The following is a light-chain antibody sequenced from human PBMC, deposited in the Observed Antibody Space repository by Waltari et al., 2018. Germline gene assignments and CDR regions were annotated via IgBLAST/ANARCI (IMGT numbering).Light chain of an antibody. J-gene: IGKJ4*01. CDR2: GAS. CDR3: QQSAHSPLT. CDR1: HNVGNNY. V-gene: IGKV3-20*01. Sequence: EIVLTQSPGALSLSPGERATLSCRASHNVGNNYLAWFQQKPGHAPRLLIYGASSRATGIPDRFSGSGSGTDFTLTISRLEPEDFAVYYCQQSAHSPLTFGGVTKVEIK.